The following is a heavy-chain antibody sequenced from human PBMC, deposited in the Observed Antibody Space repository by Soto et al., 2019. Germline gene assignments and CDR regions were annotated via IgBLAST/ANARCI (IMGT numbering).Heavy chain of an antibody. V-gene: IGHV3-48*02. D-gene: IGHD2-2*01. CDR2: ISSSSSTI. CDR3: ARDQIGYCSSTSCSLPPG. J-gene: IGHJ4*02. CDR1: GFTFSSYS. Sequence: GGSLRLSCAASGFTFSSYSMNWVRQAPGKGLEWVSYISSSSSTIYYADSVKGRFTISRDNAKNSLYLQMNSLRDEDTAVYYCARDQIGYCSSTSCSLPPGWGQGTLVTVSS.